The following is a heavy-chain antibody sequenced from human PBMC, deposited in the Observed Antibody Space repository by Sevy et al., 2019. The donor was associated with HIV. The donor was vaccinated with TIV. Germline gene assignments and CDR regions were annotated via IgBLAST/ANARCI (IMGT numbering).Heavy chain of an antibody. Sequence: GGSLRLSCAASGFDFANAWMNWVRQVPGKGLEWVGHIKSITDGGAADYAAPVKGRFTISRHDSKNTLYLQMNSLKVEDTAVYFCSTDDLTSYWGRGTLVTVSS. CDR2: IKSITDGGAA. V-gene: IGHV3-15*07. CDR3: STDDLTSY. CDR1: GFDFANAW. J-gene: IGHJ4*02.